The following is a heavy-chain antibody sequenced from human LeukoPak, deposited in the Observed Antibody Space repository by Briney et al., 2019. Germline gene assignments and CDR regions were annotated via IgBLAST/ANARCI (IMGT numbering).Heavy chain of an antibody. CDR2: IYYSGST. D-gene: IGHD3-22*01. J-gene: IGHJ3*02. V-gene: IGHV4-30-4*01. Sequence: PSQTLSLTCSVSGGSISSGDSYWSWFRQPPGKGLEGFGYIYYSGSTNSYPSLQSPVTISVNTSNNQYSLKLYSVTAADRAVYYCGRGRDSIGYLDAFDIWGQGTMVTVSS. CDR3: GRGRDSIGYLDAFDI. CDR1: GGSISSGDSY.